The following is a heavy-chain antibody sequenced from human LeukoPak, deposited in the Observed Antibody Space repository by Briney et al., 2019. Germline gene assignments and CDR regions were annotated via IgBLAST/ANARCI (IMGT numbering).Heavy chain of an antibody. J-gene: IGHJ4*02. V-gene: IGHV3-30-3*01. CDR1: GGTFSSYA. CDR3: ARPSYDSSGYYRFDY. D-gene: IGHD3-22*01. Sequence: SCKASGGTFSSYAMHWVRQAPGKGLEWVAVISYDGSNKYYADSVKGRFTISRDNSKNTLYLQMNSLRAEDTAVYYCARPSYDSSGYYRFDYWGQGTLVTVSS. CDR2: ISYDGSNK.